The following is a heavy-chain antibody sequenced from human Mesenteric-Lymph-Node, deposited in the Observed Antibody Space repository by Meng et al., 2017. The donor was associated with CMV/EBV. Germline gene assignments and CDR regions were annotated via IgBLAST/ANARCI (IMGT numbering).Heavy chain of an antibody. CDR3: AGAPSYDFWSGYYRDYYYYGMDV. CDR2: ISGSGGST. CDR1: GFTFSSYA. J-gene: IGHJ6*02. V-gene: IGHV3-23*01. Sequence: GESLKISCAASGFTFSSYAMNWVRQAPGKGLEWVSGISGSGGSTYYADSVKGRFTISRDNSKNTLYLQMNSLRAEDTAVYYCAGAPSYDFWSGYYRDYYYYGMDVWGQGTTVTVSS. D-gene: IGHD3-3*01.